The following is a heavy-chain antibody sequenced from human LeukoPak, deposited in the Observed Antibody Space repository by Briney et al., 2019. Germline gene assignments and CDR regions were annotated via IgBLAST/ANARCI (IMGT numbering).Heavy chain of an antibody. Sequence: PGGSLRLSCAASGFTFSSYGMNWVRQAPGKGLEWISGISPSGGGTYYADFVKGRFTISRDDSKNTLYLQMNSLRGDDTAVYYCAQDTLNYCSSTSCYGGALDYWGQGTLVTVSS. V-gene: IGHV3-23*01. CDR1: GFTFSSYG. J-gene: IGHJ4*02. D-gene: IGHD2-2*01. CDR2: ISPSGGGT. CDR3: AQDTLNYCSSTSCYGGALDY.